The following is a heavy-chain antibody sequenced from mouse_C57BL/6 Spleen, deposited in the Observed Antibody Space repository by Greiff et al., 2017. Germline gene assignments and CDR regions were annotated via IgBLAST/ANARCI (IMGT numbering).Heavy chain of an antibody. CDR1: GYTFTSYW. Sequence: QVQLQQPGAELVKPGASVKMSCKASGYTFTSYWITWVKQRPGQGLEWIGDIYPGSGSTNYNEKFKSKATLTVDTSSSTAYMQLSSLTSEDSAVXYCARGAYYSNYPAWFAYWGQGTLVTVSA. CDR3: ARGAYYSNYPAWFAY. CDR2: IYPGSGST. D-gene: IGHD2-5*01. J-gene: IGHJ3*01. V-gene: IGHV1-55*01.